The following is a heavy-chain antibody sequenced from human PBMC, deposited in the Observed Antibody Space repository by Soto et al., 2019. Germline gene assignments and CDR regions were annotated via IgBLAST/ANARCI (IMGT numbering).Heavy chain of an antibody. V-gene: IGHV3-21*01. CDR2: ISSSSSYI. CDR3: AGPIDPLSSWFAFDI. Sequence: GGSLRLSCAASGFTFSSYSMNWVRQAPGKGLEWVSSISSSSSYIYYADSVRGRFTISRDNAKNSLYLQMNSLRAEDTAVYDCAGPIDPLSSWFAFDIWGQGTMVTVSS. J-gene: IGHJ3*02. CDR1: GFTFSSYS. D-gene: IGHD3-9*01.